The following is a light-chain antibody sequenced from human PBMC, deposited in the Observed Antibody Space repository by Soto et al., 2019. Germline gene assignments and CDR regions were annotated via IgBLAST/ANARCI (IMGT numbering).Light chain of an antibody. Sequence: SVFTQAPCTLSLSPGERATLSCRASQSVSSSYLAWYQQKPGQAPRLLIYGASSRATGIPDRFSGSGSGTDFTLTISRLEPEDFAVYYCQQSGSSPPVTFGGGTKVDIK. J-gene: IGKJ4*01. V-gene: IGKV3-20*01. CDR1: QSVSSSY. CDR2: GAS. CDR3: QQSGSSPPVT.